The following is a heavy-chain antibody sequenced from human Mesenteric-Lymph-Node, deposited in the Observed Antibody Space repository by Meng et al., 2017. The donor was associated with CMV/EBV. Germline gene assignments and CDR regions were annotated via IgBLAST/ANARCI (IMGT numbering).Heavy chain of an antibody. CDR2: IYYSGST. J-gene: IGHJ6*02. CDR1: GGSISSSSYY. D-gene: IGHD3-22*01. V-gene: IGHV4-39*07. Sequence: SETLSLTCTVSGGSISSSSYYWGWIRRPPGKGLEWIGTIYYSGSTYYNPSLKSRVTISVDTSKNQFSLKLSSVTAADTAVYYCARDRDSAPIGGVDVWGQGTTVTVSS. CDR3: ARDRDSAPIGGVDV.